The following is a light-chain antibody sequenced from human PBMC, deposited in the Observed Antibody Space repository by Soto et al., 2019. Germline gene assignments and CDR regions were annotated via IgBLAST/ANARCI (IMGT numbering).Light chain of an antibody. CDR1: QSVSSSY. V-gene: IGKV3-20*01. Sequence: EIVFSQSPGTPSLSPGERATRSCRASQSVSSSYLAWYQQQPGQAPRLLIYGASSRATGIPDRFSGSGSGTDFTLTISRLEPEDFAVYYCQQYGSSSWTFGQGTKVDI. CDR3: QQYGSSSWT. CDR2: GAS. J-gene: IGKJ1*01.